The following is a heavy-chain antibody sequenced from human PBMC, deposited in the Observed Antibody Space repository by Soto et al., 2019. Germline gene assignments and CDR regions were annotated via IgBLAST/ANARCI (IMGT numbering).Heavy chain of an antibody. CDR1: GFTFNNYA. Sequence: DVQLLDSGGGLVQPGGSLRLSCAASGFTFNNYAMNWVRQAPGKGLEWVSTISVSGANTYYADSVKGRFTISRDDSKNTLYLQMNSLGAEDTAVYYCAKDLGLGVIAGYPHDCWGQGTLVTVSS. D-gene: IGHD3-9*01. CDR2: ISVSGANT. V-gene: IGHV3-23*01. CDR3: AKDLGLGVIAGYPHDC. J-gene: IGHJ4*02.